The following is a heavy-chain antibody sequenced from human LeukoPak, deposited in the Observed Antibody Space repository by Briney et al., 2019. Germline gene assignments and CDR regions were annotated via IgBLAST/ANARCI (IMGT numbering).Heavy chain of an antibody. D-gene: IGHD1-26*01. J-gene: IGHJ4*02. V-gene: IGHV3-53*01. CDR2: IYSGGTT. Sequence: GGSLRLSCAASGFTVSSNYMSWVRQAPGKGLEWVSVIYSGGTTYYADSAKGRFTISRDNSKNTLYLQMISLRADDTAVYYCARALVGGMRLDYWGQGTLVTVSS. CDR3: ARALVGGMRLDY. CDR1: GFTVSSNY.